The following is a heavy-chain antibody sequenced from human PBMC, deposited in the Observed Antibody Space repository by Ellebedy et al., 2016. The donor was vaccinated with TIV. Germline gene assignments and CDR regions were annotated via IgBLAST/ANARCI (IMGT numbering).Heavy chain of an antibody. CDR2: IWFDGSNK. CDR1: GFAFSSYG. V-gene: IGHV3-33*01. Sequence: GESLKISCAASGFAFSSYGMHWVRQAPGKGLEWVAVIWFDGSNKYYADSVKGRFTVSRDNSKNTLYLQMNSLRAEDTAVFYCARGRVRYGMDVWGQGTTVTVSS. CDR3: ARGRVRYGMDV. D-gene: IGHD4/OR15-4a*01. J-gene: IGHJ6*02.